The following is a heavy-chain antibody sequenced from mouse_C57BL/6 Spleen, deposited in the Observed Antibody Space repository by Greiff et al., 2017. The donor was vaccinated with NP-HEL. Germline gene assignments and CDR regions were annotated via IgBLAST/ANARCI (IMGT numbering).Heavy chain of an antibody. V-gene: IGHV5-4*01. CDR2: ISDGGSYT. Sequence: EVQGVESGGGLVKPGGSLKLSCAASGFTFSSYAMSWVRQTPEKRLEWVATISDGGSYTYYPDNVKGRFTISRDNAKNNLYLQMSHLKSEDTAMYYCASALGSYAMDYLGQGTSVTVSS. CDR3: ASALGSYAMDY. D-gene: IGHD1-1*01. CDR1: GFTFSSYA. J-gene: IGHJ4*01.